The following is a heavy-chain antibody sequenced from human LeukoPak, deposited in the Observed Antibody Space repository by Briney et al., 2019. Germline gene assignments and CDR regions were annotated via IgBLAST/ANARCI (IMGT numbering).Heavy chain of an antibody. Sequence: GASVKVSCKTSGYTFTMHHIQWVRQAPGQGLEWMGIINPSGGSTSYAQKFQGRVTMTRDTSTSTVYMELSSLRSEDTAVYYCARDLVKGGSGSYGYYYYGMDVWSQGTTVTVSS. D-gene: IGHD3-10*01. CDR1: GYTFTMHH. J-gene: IGHJ6*02. V-gene: IGHV1-46*01. CDR3: ARDLVKGGSGSYGYYYYGMDV. CDR2: INPSGGST.